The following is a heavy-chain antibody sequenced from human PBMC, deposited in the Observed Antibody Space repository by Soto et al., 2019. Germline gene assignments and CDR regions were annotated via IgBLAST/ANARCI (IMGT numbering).Heavy chain of an antibody. CDR2: IIPIFGTA. J-gene: IGHJ4*02. V-gene: IGHV1-69*06. Sequence: GASVKVSCKASGGTFSSYAISWVRQAPGQGLEWMGGIIPIFGTANYAQKFQGRVTITADKSTSTAYMELSSLRSEDTAVYYCATSSIAARPWDYWGQGTLVTVSS. D-gene: IGHD6-6*01. CDR3: ATSSIAARPWDY. CDR1: GGTFSSYA.